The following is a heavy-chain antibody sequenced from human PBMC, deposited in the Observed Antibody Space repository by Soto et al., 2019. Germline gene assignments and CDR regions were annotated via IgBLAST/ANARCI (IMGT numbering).Heavy chain of an antibody. CDR1: GFTFSDYY. J-gene: IGHJ4*02. CDR2: ISSSGSTI. D-gene: IGHD6-19*01. V-gene: IGHV3-11*01. Sequence: GGSLRLSCAASGFTFSDYYMSWIRQAPGKGLEWVSYISSSGSTIYYADSVKGRYTISRDNAKNSLYLQMNSLRAEDTAVYYCASTFVAGTRSVGYWGQGTLVTVSS. CDR3: ASTFVAGTRSVGY.